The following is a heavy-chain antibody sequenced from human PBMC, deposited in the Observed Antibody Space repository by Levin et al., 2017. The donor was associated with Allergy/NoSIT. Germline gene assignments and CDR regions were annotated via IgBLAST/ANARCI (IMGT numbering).Heavy chain of an antibody. D-gene: IGHD3-10*01. J-gene: IGHJ3*02. CDR1: GFTFSSYA. V-gene: IGHV3-23*01. Sequence: GGSLRLSCAASGFTFSSYAMSWVRQAPGKGLEWVSAISGSGGSTYYADSVKGRFTISRDNSKNTLYLQMNSLRAEDTAEYYCANGETGSSSALDAFDIWGQGTMVTVSS. CDR2: ISGSGGST. CDR3: ANGETGSSSALDAFDI.